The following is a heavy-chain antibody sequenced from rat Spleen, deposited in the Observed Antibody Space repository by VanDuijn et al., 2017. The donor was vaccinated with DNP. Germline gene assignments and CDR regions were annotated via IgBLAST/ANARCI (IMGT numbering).Heavy chain of an antibody. CDR3: ARHGRRVFDY. J-gene: IGHJ2*01. D-gene: IGHD1-11*01. V-gene: IGHV5-31*01. CDR1: GFTFSYYW. Sequence: EVQLVESGGGLVQPGRSLKLSCVASGFTFSYYWMAWIRQVPGKGLEWIASISPSGGSTYYRDSVKGRFTISRDNAKSTLYLQMNSLRSEDMATYYCARHGRRVFDYWGQGVMVTVSS. CDR2: ISPSGGST.